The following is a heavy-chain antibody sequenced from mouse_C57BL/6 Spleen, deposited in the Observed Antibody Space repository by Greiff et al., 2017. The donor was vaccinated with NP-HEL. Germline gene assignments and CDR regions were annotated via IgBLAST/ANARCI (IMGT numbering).Heavy chain of an antibody. CDR1: GYTFTSYG. J-gene: IGHJ4*01. V-gene: IGHV1-81*01. CDR3: ASFIYYGSSYDAMDY. D-gene: IGHD1-1*01. Sequence: QVQLQQSGAELARPGASVKLSCKASGYTFTSYGISWVKQRTGQGLEWIGEIYPRSGNTYYNEKFKGKATLTADKSSSTAYMELRSLTSEDSAVYFCASFIYYGSSYDAMDYWGQGTSVSVSS. CDR2: IYPRSGNT.